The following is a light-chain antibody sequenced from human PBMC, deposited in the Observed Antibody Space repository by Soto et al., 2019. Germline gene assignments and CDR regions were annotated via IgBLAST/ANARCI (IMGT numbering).Light chain of an antibody. V-gene: IGKV3-20*01. J-gene: IGKJ5*01. CDR2: DAS. Sequence: EIVLTQSPGTLSLSPGERATLSCRVSQSVSSNYLAWYQQKPGQAPSLLIYDASSRATGIPDRFSGSGSGTDFTLTISRLEPEDFAMYYCQQYGSSAPITFGQGTRLEIE. CDR1: QSVSSNY. CDR3: QQYGSSAPIT.